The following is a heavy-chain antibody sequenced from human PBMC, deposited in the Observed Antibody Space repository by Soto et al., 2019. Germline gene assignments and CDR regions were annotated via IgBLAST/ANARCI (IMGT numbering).Heavy chain of an antibody. J-gene: IGHJ6*02. V-gene: IGHV3-33*01. CDR2: IWHDGTKK. Sequence: QVQLVESGGDVVQPGTSLRLSCEASGFTFNSFGMHWVRQAPGKGLEWVAVIWHDGTKKSYVDFVKGRFTISRDNSKDTLYLQMNNLRAEDTAVYYCARTGLQIVQATSYYYGLDVWGQGTTVTVSS. CDR1: GFTFNSFG. CDR3: ARTGLQIVQATSYYYGLDV. D-gene: IGHD2-8*01.